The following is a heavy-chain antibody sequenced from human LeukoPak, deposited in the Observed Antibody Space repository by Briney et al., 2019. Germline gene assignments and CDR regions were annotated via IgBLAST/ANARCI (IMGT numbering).Heavy chain of an antibody. CDR1: GYTLTELS. CDR3: ARAGYLTMTPGGYFDY. D-gene: IGHD6-13*01. J-gene: IGHJ4*02. Sequence: SVKVSCKVSGYTLTELSMHWVRQAPGKGLEWMGGIIPIFGTANYAQKFQGRVTITADESTSTAYMELSSLRSEDTAVYYCARAGYLTMTPGGYFDYWGQGTLVTVSS. V-gene: IGHV1-69*13. CDR2: IIPIFGTA.